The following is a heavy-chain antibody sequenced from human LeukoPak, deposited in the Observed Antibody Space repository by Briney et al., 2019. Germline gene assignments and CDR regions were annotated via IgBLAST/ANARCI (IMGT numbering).Heavy chain of an antibody. D-gene: IGHD5-24*01. J-gene: IGHJ4*02. CDR3: ARGGRWLQFNY. V-gene: IGHV4-61*01. Sequence: SETLSLTCTVSGGSVNSGTYYWSWIRQPPGEGLEWIGYISYSGSTNYNPSLKSRVTISVDTSKNQFSLKLSSVTAADTAVYYCARGGRWLQFNYRGQGTLVTVSS. CDR1: GGSVNSGTYY. CDR2: ISYSGST.